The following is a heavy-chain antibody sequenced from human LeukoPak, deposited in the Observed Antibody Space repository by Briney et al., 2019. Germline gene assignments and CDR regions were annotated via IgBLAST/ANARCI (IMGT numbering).Heavy chain of an antibody. Sequence: KASETLSLTCAVYGGSFSGYYWSWIRQPPGKGLEWIGEINHSGSTNYNPSLKSRVTISVDTSKNQFSLKLSSVTAADTAVYYCARGLRRARNCSSTSCYLRGAFDIWGQGTMVTVSS. CDR1: GGSFSGYY. V-gene: IGHV4-34*01. CDR2: INHSGST. J-gene: IGHJ3*02. CDR3: ARGLRRARNCSSTSCYLRGAFDI. D-gene: IGHD2-2*01.